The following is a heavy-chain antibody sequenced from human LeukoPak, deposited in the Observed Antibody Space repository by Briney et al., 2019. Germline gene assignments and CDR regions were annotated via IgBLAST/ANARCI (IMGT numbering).Heavy chain of an antibody. Sequence: SGTLCLSCAVSGGSFSGYYWSWSRQPPGKGLEWRGEINHSGSTNYNPYIKSRVTISVDTSKNKFSLKLSSVAAADTAVYYCARRGSAGDTVVMKNGFDYWGQGTLVTVSS. CDR2: INHSGST. V-gene: IGHV4-34*01. J-gene: IGHJ4*02. D-gene: IGHD4-23*01. CDR3: ARRGSAGDTVVMKNGFDY. CDR1: GGSFSGYY.